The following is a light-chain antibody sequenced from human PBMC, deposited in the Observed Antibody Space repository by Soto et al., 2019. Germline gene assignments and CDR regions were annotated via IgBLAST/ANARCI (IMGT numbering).Light chain of an antibody. CDR3: QSSDSSLSGYV. V-gene: IGLV1-40*01. J-gene: IGLJ1*01. CDR1: SSYIGAVYD. Sequence: QSVLTQPPSVSGAPGQRVTISCSGRSSYIGAVYDVHWYQHLPGTAPKLLIYGNTKRPSGVPDRFSGSKSVTSASLAITGLHAEDEAGYYCQSSDSSLSGYVFGTGTKLTVL. CDR2: GNT.